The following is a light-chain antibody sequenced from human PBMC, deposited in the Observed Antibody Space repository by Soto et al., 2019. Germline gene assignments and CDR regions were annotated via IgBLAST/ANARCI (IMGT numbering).Light chain of an antibody. Sequence: DIQMTQSPSSLSASVGDRVTITFRASQSISSYLNWYQQKPGKAPKLLIYAASSLQSGVPSRFSGSGSGTDFTLTISSLQPEEFATYYCQQSYSTPYNFGHGTKLEIK. J-gene: IGKJ2*01. CDR1: QSISSY. CDR3: QQSYSTPYN. CDR2: AAS. V-gene: IGKV1-39*01.